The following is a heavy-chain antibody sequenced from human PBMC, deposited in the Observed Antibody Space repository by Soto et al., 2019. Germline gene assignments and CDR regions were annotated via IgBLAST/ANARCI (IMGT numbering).Heavy chain of an antibody. Sequence: EVQLLEYGGGLVQPGGSLRLSCAASGFTFSNYVMSWVRQAPGKGLEWVSSISNSGSNRYYAESVKGRVTISRDNSNNTLYLQMNGLRAEDTALYYCARRGRTLPHYSYYMDVWGKGTTVTVSS. CDR3: ARRGRTLPHYSYYMDV. J-gene: IGHJ6*03. CDR2: ISNSGSNR. V-gene: IGHV3-23*01. CDR1: GFTFSNYV.